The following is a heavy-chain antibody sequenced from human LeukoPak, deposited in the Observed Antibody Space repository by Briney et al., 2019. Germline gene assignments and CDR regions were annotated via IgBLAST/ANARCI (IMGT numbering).Heavy chain of an antibody. J-gene: IGHJ3*02. V-gene: IGHV1-46*01. CDR2: INPSGGTT. Sequence: ASVKVSCKASGYTFTSYSLNWVRQAPGQGLEWMGIINPSGGTTNYAQKFQGRITMTRDTSTSTVYMELSSLRSEDTAVYYCARVLSSNWSHDAFDIWGQGTMVTVSS. CDR1: GYTFTSYS. D-gene: IGHD6-13*01. CDR3: ARVLSSNWSHDAFDI.